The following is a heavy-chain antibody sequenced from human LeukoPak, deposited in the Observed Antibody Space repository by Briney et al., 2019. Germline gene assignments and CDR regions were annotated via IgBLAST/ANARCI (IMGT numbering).Heavy chain of an antibody. CDR3: ARDVETVWGYMDV. J-gene: IGHJ6*03. D-gene: IGHD3-16*01. CDR1: GFTFEDYG. CDR2: INWNGGST. Sequence: GGSLRLSCAASGFTFEDYGMSWVRHAPGKGLEWVSGINWNGGSTVYADSVKGRFTISRDNVKNSLYLQMNSLRAEDTALYYCARDVETVWGYMDVWGKGTTVTVSS. V-gene: IGHV3-20*04.